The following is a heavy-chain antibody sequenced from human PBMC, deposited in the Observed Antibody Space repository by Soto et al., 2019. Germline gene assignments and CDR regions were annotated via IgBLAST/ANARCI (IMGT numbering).Heavy chain of an antibody. Sequence: GGSLRLSCAASGFTFSSYAMHWVRQAPGKGLEWVAVISYDGSNKYYADSVKGRFTISRDNSKNTLFLQMNSLTAEDTAVYYCARGLRYYYDSSGYYPGSYFDYWGQGTLVTVSS. D-gene: IGHD3-22*01. CDR3: ARGLRYYYDSSGYYPGSYFDY. CDR2: ISYDGSNK. J-gene: IGHJ4*02. CDR1: GFTFSSYA. V-gene: IGHV3-30-3*01.